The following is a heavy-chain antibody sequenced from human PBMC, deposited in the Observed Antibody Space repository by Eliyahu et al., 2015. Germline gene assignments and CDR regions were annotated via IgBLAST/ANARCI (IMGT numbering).Heavy chain of an antibody. D-gene: IGHD6-13*01. CDR2: INHSGST. V-gene: IGHV4-34*01. J-gene: IGHJ4*02. Sequence: QVQLQQWGAGLLKPSETLSLTCAXYGGSFSGYYWSWIRQPPGKGLEWIGEINHSGSTNYNPSLKSRVTISVDTSKNQFSLKLSSVTAADTAVYYCARGRGYSSSRLQDYWGQGTLVTVSS. CDR3: ARGRGYSSSRLQDY. CDR1: GGSFSGYY.